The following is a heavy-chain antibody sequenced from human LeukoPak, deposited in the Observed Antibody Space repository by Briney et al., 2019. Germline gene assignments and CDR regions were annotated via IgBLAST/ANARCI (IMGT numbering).Heavy chain of an antibody. V-gene: IGHV4-39*01. CDR1: GGSISSSSYY. CDR3: ARHARRLIRMTMVVVDLFDY. J-gene: IGHJ4*02. D-gene: IGHD3-22*01. CDR2: IYHSGST. Sequence: SETLSLTCTVSGGSISSSSYYWGWIRQPPGKGLEWIGSIYHSGSTYYNPSLKSRVTISVDTSKNQFSLKLSSVTAADTAVYYCARHARRLIRMTMVVVDLFDYWGQGTLVTVSS.